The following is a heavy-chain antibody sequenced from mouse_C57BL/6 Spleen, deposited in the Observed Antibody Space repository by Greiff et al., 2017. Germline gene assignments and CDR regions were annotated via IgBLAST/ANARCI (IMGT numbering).Heavy chain of an antibody. V-gene: IGHV1-82*01. CDR3: ARNGFYDGYSYFDY. Sequence: LVEPGASVKISCKASGYAFSSSWMNWVKQRPGKGLEWIGRIYPGDGDTNYNGKFKGKATLTADKSSSTAYMQLSSLTSEDSAVYFCARNGFYDGYSYFDYWGQGTTLTVSS. CDR1: GYAFSSSW. D-gene: IGHD2-3*01. J-gene: IGHJ2*01. CDR2: IYPGDGDT.